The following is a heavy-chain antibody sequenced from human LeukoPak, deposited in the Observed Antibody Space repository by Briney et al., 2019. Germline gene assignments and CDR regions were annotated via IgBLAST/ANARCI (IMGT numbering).Heavy chain of an antibody. J-gene: IGHJ4*02. CDR3: ARDRGSQDY. CDR1: GFTFSTFW. D-gene: IGHD3-10*01. CDR2: IKQDGSEK. V-gene: IGHV3-7*05. Sequence: PGGSLRLSCAASGFTFSTFWMSWVRQAPGKGLEWAANIKQDGSEKYYVDSVKGRFTISRDNAKNSLYLQMNSLRAEDTAVYYCARDRGSQDYWGQGTLVTVSS.